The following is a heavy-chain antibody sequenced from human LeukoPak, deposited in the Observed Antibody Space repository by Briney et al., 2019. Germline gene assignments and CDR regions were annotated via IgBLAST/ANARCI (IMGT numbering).Heavy chain of an antibody. Sequence: APVKVSCKASGYTLTTYYMHWVRQAPGQGLEWMGIIDPSGGSTSYAQKFQGRVTMTRDTSTSTVYMELSSLRSDDTAVYYCARLSQQTFDIWGQGTLVTVSS. CDR2: IDPSGGST. V-gene: IGHV1-46*01. CDR3: ARLSQQTFDI. CDR1: GYTLTTYY. J-gene: IGHJ3*02.